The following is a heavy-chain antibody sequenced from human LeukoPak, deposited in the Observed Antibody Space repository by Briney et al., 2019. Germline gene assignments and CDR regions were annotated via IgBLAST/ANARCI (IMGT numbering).Heavy chain of an antibody. CDR3: ARVRMEYSGSHLFDY. Sequence: SETLSLTCAVYGGSFSGYYWSWIRQPPGKGLEWIGEINHSGSTNYNPSLKSRVTISVDTSKNQFSLKLSSVTAADTAVYYCARVRMEYSGSHLFDYWGQGTLVTVSS. J-gene: IGHJ4*02. D-gene: IGHD1-26*01. CDR2: INHSGST. CDR1: GGSFSGYY. V-gene: IGHV4-34*01.